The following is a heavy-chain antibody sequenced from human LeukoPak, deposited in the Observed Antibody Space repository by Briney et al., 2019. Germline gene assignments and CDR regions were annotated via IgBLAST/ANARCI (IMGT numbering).Heavy chain of an antibody. CDR3: ARGVWFGELFDI. J-gene: IGHJ3*02. Sequence: GGSLRLSSAASGFTVSSNYMSWVRQAPGQGLEWVSVVYTGGSTYYADSVKGRFTISRDNSKNTLYLQMRSVRAEDTAVYYCARGVWFGELFDIWGQGTMVTVSS. V-gene: IGHV3-66*01. D-gene: IGHD3-10*01. CDR1: GFTVSSNY. CDR2: VYTGGST.